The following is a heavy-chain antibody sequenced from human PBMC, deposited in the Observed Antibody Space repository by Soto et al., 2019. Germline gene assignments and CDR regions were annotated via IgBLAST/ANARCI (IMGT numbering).Heavy chain of an antibody. J-gene: IGHJ6*02. V-gene: IGHV4-39*01. CDR1: GGSISSSSYY. CDR2: IYYSGST. Sequence: SETLSLTCTVSGGSISSSSYYWGWIRQPPGKGLEWIGSIYYSGSTYYNPSLKSRVTISVDTSKNQFSLKLSSVTAADTAVYYCAGTGDHYYYGMDVWGQGTTVTVSS. D-gene: IGHD7-27*01. CDR3: AGTGDHYYYGMDV.